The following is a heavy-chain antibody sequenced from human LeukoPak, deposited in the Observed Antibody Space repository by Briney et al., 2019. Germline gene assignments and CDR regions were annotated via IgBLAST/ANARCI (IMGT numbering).Heavy chain of an antibody. Sequence: SETLSLTCTVSGGSISSSSYYWGWIRQPPGKGLEWIGSIYYSGSTFYNPSLKSRVTVSVDTSKNQFSLKLSSVTAADTAVYYCARGRFLADWGQGTLVTVSS. CDR2: IYYSGST. V-gene: IGHV4-39*07. J-gene: IGHJ4*02. CDR1: GGSISSSSYY. D-gene: IGHD3-3*01. CDR3: ARGRFLAD.